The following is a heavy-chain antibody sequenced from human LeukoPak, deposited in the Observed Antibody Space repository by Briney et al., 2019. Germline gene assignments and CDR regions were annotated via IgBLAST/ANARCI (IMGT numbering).Heavy chain of an antibody. CDR3: ARGPRFDY. Sequence: PSETLSLTCTVSGGSISSSLYHWGWIRQSPGKNLEWLGSIYYTGTTHYNPSLKSRVTISVDTSKNQFSLKLSSVTAADTAVYYCARGPRFDYWGQGTLVTVSS. J-gene: IGHJ4*02. V-gene: IGHV4-39*07. CDR2: IYYTGTT. CDR1: GGSISSSLYH.